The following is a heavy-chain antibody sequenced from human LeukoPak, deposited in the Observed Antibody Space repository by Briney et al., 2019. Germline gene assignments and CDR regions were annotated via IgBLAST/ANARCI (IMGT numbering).Heavy chain of an antibody. CDR3: VRGTPTPGMDY. D-gene: IGHD3-10*01. Sequence: ASVKVSCKASGYPFSAHFLNWVRQAPGQGLEWMGNIDTTTGNPRYAQDFTGRFVFSLDTSVSTAYLQITSLKADDTAAYYCVRGTPTPGMDYWGQGTLVTVSS. CDR1: GYPFSAHF. CDR2: IDTTTGNP. V-gene: IGHV7-4-1*02. J-gene: IGHJ4*02.